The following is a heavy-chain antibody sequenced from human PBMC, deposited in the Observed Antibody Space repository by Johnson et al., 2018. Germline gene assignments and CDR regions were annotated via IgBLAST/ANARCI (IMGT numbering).Heavy chain of an antibody. Sequence: QVQLVESGGGVVQPGRSXRLSCATSGFTFTTYGMHWVRQAPGKGLEWVAVIWSDGGSEYYADSVKGRFTISRDTYKKTLYLQMNSRRAEDTAVYYCARGDLLTGQYYYDGMDVWGQGTTVTVSS. CDR2: IWSDGGSE. CDR3: ARGDLLTGQYYYDGMDV. V-gene: IGHV3-33*01. J-gene: IGHJ6*02. D-gene: IGHD3-9*01. CDR1: GFTFTTYG.